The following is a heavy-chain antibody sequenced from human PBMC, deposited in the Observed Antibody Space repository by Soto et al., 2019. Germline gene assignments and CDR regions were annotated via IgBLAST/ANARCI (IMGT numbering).Heavy chain of an antibody. Sequence: SETLSLTCAVYGGSFSGYYWSWIRQPPGKGLEWIGEINHSGSTNYNPSLKSRVTISVDTSKNQFSLKLSSVTAADTAVYYCALTGYCSSTSCQIFDYWGQGTLVTVSS. CDR1: GGSFSGYY. J-gene: IGHJ4*02. CDR3: ALTGYCSSTSCQIFDY. V-gene: IGHV4-34*01. D-gene: IGHD2-2*01. CDR2: INHSGST.